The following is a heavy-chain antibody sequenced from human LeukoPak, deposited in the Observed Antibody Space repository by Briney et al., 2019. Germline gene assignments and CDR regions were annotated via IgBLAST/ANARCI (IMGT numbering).Heavy chain of an antibody. CDR3: ARDGDYHASGSVFFDF. J-gene: IGHJ4*02. D-gene: IGHD3-10*01. Sequence: PSESLSLTCTVSGGSISSGGFYWTWIRQPPGQGLEWIGYIYHSGTSYYNPSITSRLSMSVDTSENQFSLNLNSVTAADTAVYYCARDGDYHASGSVFFDFWGPGNLGSVSS. CDR2: IYHSGTS. V-gene: IGHV4-31*03. CDR1: GGSISSGGFY.